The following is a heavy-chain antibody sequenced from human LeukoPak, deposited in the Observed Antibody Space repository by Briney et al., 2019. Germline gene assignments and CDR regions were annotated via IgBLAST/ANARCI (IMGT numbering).Heavy chain of an antibody. D-gene: IGHD3-10*01. J-gene: IGHJ4*02. CDR3: ARDFAREFTIDY. CDR2: ISSSSNII. V-gene: IGHV3-48*01. CDR1: GFTFSNYN. Sequence: GGSLRLSCAASGFTFSNYNMNWVRQPPGKGLQWVSYISSSSNIISYADSVEGRFTISRDNAKNSLFLQMNSLRAEDTAVYYCARDFAREFTIDYWGQGTLVTVSS.